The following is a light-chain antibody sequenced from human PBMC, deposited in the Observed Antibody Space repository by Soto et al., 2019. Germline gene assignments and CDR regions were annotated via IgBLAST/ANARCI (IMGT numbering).Light chain of an antibody. CDR2: EVS. V-gene: IGLV2-14*01. CDR3: TSYTSSSTLDV. Sequence: QSALTQPASVSGSPGRSITSACTGTSSDVGGYNYVSWYQQHPGKAPKLMIYEVSNRPLGVSNRFSGSKSGNTASLTISGLQAEDEADYYCTSYTSSSTLDVFGTGTKVTVL. J-gene: IGLJ1*01. CDR1: SSDVGGYNY.